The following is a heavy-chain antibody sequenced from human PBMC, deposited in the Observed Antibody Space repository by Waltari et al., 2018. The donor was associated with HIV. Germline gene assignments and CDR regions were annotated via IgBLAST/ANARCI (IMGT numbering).Heavy chain of an antibody. V-gene: IGHV4-38-2*01. CDR3: ARSRQVVGTTSAMFDP. J-gene: IGHJ5*02. Sequence: QVQLQESGPGLVKPSETLSLTCVVSGYSITSGYYWGWIRQPPGKGLEWIGSIYHRASTFTTCNTYYKPSLNSRVTISVDTSKNQFSLILTSVTAADTAVYFCARSRQVVGTTSAMFDPWGQGTLVTVSS. CDR2: IYHRASTFTTCNT. D-gene: IGHD1-26*01. CDR1: GYSITSGYY.